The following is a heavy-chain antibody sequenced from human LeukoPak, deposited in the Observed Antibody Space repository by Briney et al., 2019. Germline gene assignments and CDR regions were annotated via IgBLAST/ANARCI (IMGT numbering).Heavy chain of an antibody. V-gene: IGHV3-23*01. D-gene: IGHD3-10*01. Sequence: GGSLRLSCAASGFTFSSYAMSWVRQAPGKGLEWVSIIGDNGVNTYYADSVKGRFTISRDNSKNTLYLQVNSQRAEDTAVYYCVKGGSLVRGVRYFDYWGQGTLVTVSS. CDR2: IGDNGVNT. CDR3: VKGGSLVRGVRYFDY. CDR1: GFTFSSYA. J-gene: IGHJ4*02.